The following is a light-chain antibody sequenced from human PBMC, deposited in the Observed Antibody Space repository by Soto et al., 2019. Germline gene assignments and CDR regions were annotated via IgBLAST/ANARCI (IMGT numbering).Light chain of an antibody. J-gene: IGKJ1*01. CDR3: QQYNSYSRT. CDR1: QSISSW. V-gene: IGKV1-5*01. CDR2: DAS. Sequence: DIQMTQSPSTLYASVGDRVTITCRASQSISSWLAWNQQKPGKAPKLLIYDASSLESGVPSRFSGSGSGTEFTLTISSLQPDDFATYYCQQYNSYSRTFGQGTKVEIK.